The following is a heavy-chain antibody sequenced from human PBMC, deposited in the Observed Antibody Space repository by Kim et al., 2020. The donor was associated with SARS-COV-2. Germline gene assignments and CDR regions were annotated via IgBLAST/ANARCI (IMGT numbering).Heavy chain of an antibody. D-gene: IGHD1-26*01. CDR3: ARDEGGSYYY. CDR1: GFTFSDHY. J-gene: IGHJ4*02. V-gene: IGHV3-72*01. Sequence: GGSLRLSCAASGFTFSDHYMDWVRQVPGKGLEWVGRARNKANNYATEYVASVKGRFIISRDESKNTLYLQMNTLKTEDTAVYYCARDEGGSYYYWGQGTLVTVSP. CDR2: ARNKANNYAT.